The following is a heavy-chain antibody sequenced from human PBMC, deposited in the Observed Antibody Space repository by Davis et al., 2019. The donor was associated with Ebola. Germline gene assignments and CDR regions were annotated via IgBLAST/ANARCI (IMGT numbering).Heavy chain of an antibody. V-gene: IGHV1-8*02. CDR2: MNPNSGNT. CDR1: GYTFTGYY. Sequence: ASVKVSCKASGYTFTGYYMHWVRQATGQGLEWMGWMNPNSGNTGYAQKFQGRVTMTRNTSISTAYMELSSLRSEDTAVYYCARKSITIGSIYKEDYWGQGTLVTVSS. CDR3: ARKSITIGSIYKEDY. D-gene: IGHD3-10*01. J-gene: IGHJ4*02.